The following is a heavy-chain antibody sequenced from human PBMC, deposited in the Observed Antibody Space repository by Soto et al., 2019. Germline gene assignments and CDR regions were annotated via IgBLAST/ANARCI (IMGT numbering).Heavy chain of an antibody. Sequence: QVQLVQSGTEVKKPGSSVKVSCKASGGTFRNYPINWVRQAPGQGLEWMGSIFPLTDIPDYAQNFQARLTIREDKSPSTEYMELSSLTSDDTAMYFCARGHLVVLIYFESWGQGTLVTVSS. CDR2: IFPLTDIP. V-gene: IGHV1-69*02. CDR1: GGTFRNYP. J-gene: IGHJ4*02. CDR3: ARGHLVVLIYFES.